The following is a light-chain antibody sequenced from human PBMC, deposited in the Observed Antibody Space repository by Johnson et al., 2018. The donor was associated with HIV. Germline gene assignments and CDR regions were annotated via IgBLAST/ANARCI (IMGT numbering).Light chain of an antibody. Sequence: QSVLTQPPSVSAAPGQKVTISCSGSSSTVGNNFVSWYQVLPGTAPKLLIYKDNERPSGIPDRFSGSKSGTSVTLDITGLQTGDEADYYCGTWDSSLSVYVFGTGTKVTVL. V-gene: IGLV1-51*02. J-gene: IGLJ1*01. CDR3: GTWDSSLSVYV. CDR2: KDN. CDR1: SSTVGNNF.